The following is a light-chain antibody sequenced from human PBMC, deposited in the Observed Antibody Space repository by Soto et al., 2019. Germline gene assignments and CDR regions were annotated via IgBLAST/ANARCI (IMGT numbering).Light chain of an antibody. Sequence: EVVLTQSPGTLSLSPGHRATLSCRASQSVSGNYLVWYQQKPGQAPSLLIYDASSRATGIPDRFSGSGSGTDFTLTISRLEPEDFAVYYCQQYGSSPLTFGGGTKVEIK. CDR3: QQYGSSPLT. V-gene: IGKV3-20*01. J-gene: IGKJ4*01. CDR2: DAS. CDR1: QSVSGNY.